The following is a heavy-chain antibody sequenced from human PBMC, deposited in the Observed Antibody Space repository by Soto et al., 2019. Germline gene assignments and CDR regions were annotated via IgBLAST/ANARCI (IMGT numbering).Heavy chain of an antibody. CDR3: ASRLDTVGRLGYYYGMDV. CDR1: GGTFSSYA. V-gene: IGHV1-69*13. J-gene: IGHJ6*04. Sequence: GASVKVSCKASGGTFSSYAISWVRQAPGQGLEWMGGIIPIFGTANYAQKFQGRVTITADESTSTAYMELSSLRSEDTAVYYCASRLDTVGRLGYYYGMDVWGXGTTVTVSS. D-gene: IGHD5-12*01. CDR2: IIPIFGTA.